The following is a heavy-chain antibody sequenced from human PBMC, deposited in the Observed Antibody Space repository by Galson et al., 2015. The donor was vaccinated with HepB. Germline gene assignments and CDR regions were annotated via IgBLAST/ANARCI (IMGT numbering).Heavy chain of an antibody. CDR3: AKGIAEYWYIDL. V-gene: IGHV3-23*01. D-gene: IGHD2-21*01. J-gene: IGHJ2*01. CDR2: INYSGENT. Sequence: ALRLSCAAAGFTCGIYAMNWSGQAPGAGLEWLSFINYSGENTYIADSVKCGFTISTHNSKNKLYLQLTSLRAEDTAVYYCAKGIAEYWYIDLWGRGTLVTVSS. CDR1: GFTCGIYA.